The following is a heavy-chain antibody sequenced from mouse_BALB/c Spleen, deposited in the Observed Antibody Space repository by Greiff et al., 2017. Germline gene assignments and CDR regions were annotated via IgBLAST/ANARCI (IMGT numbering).Heavy chain of an antibody. CDR3: TTMRRPNPFDY. CDR2: IRLKSNNYAT. D-gene: IGHD2-3*01. J-gene: IGHJ2*01. CDR1: GFTFSNYW. Sequence: EVKVEESGGGLVQPGGSMKLSCVASGFTFSNYWMNWVRQSPEKGLEWVAEIRLKSNNYATHYAESVKGRFTISRDDSKSSVYLQMNNLRAEDTGIYYCTTMRRPNPFDYWGQGTTLTVSS. V-gene: IGHV6-6*02.